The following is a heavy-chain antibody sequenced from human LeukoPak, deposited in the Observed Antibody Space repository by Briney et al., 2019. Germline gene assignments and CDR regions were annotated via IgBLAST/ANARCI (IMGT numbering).Heavy chain of an antibody. V-gene: IGHV3-30*18. CDR3: VKVMKIKAAGYYFDY. D-gene: IGHD3-16*01. Sequence: PGRSLRLSCAASGFTFSDYGMHWVRQAPGKGLEWVAVIANDGRDKKYADSVRGRFTISRDNSKNTVYLQMNSLRAEDTAVFYCVKVMKIKAAGYYFDYWGQGTLGTVSS. CDR1: GFTFSDYG. CDR2: IANDGRDK. J-gene: IGHJ4*02.